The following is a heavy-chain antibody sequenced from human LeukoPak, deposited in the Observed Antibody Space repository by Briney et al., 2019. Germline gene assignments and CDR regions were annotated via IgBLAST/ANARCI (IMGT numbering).Heavy chain of an antibody. CDR3: ASAENGYCSSTSCYSYYMDV. Sequence: SETLSLTCTISGGSISSYYWSWIRQPPGKGLEWIGYIYYSGSTNYNPSLKSRVTISVDTSKNQFSLKLSSVTAADTAVYYCASAENGYCSSTSCYSYYMDVWGKGTTVTVSS. CDR2: IYYSGST. D-gene: IGHD2-2*01. J-gene: IGHJ6*03. CDR1: GGSISSYY. V-gene: IGHV4-59*08.